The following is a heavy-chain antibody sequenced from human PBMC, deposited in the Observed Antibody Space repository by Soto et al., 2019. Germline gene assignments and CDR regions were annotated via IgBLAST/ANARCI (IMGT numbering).Heavy chain of an antibody. Sequence: SETLSLTCAVYGGSFSGYYRSWMRQTPGKGLEWMGEINQSGDTNYNPSLKSRVTISVDTSKNQFSLKLTSVTAADTAVYYCARGRWGRGSIITPHYYYDLDVWGQGTKVT. CDR2: INQSGDT. CDR3: ARGRWGRGSIITPHYYYDLDV. CDR1: GGSFSGYY. V-gene: IGHV4-34*01. J-gene: IGHJ6*02. D-gene: IGHD3-10*01.